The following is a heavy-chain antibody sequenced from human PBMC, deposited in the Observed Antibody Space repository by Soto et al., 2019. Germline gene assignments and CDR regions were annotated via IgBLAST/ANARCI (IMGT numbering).Heavy chain of an antibody. D-gene: IGHD3-22*01. J-gene: IGHJ5*02. CDR3: ARQPYDSTGYYYGA. Sequence: QLQLQESGPGLVKPSETLSLTCTVSGGSFSSSTYYWGWIRQPPGKGLECIGRMYSGGNTYYNPSLKSRVTVAVNTSKTHFSLKLTSVTAADTAMYYCARQPYDSTGYYYGAWGQGTLVTVSS. CDR1: GGSFSSSTYY. CDR2: MYSGGNT. V-gene: IGHV4-39*01.